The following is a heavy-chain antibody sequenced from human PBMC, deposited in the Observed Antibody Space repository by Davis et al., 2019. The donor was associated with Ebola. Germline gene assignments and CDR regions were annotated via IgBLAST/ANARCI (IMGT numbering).Heavy chain of an antibody. CDR3: AKDGWIVIVPPPVPYYIDV. D-gene: IGHD2/OR15-2a*01. CDR2: VSGSGATT. V-gene: IGHV3-23*01. Sequence: GESLKISCAGTGFTFNIYAMNWVRQAPGKGLEWVSSVSGSGATTYYADSVKGRFTISRDNAKNTQYLQMNSLRAEDTAVYYCAKDGWIVIVPPPVPYYIDVWGRGTMVTVSS. CDR1: GFTFNIYA. J-gene: IGHJ6*03.